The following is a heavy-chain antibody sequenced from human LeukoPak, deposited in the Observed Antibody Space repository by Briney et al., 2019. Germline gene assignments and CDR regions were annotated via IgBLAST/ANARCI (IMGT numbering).Heavy chain of an antibody. J-gene: IGHJ4*02. V-gene: IGHV4-39*01. CDR3: ARLLVSSLYYFDY. Sequence: SETLSLTCTVSGGSISSSSYCWGWIRQPPGKGLVWIGSIYYSGNTYYNPSLRSRATISIDTSKNQFSLKLSSVTAADTAVYYCARLLVSSLYYFDYWGQGTLVTVSS. CDR2: IYYSGNT. D-gene: IGHD3-16*01. CDR1: GGSISSSSYC.